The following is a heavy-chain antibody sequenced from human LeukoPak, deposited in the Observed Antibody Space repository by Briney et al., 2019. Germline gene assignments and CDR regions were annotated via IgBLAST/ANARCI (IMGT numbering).Heavy chain of an antibody. J-gene: IGHJ6*04. CDR3: ASRRNSQDSGSYIGMDV. CDR2: IIPIFGTA. D-gene: IGHD1-26*01. CDR1: GGTFSSYA. Sequence: SVKVSCKASGGTFSSYAISWVRQAPGQGLEWMGGIIPIFGTANYAQKFQGRVTITTDESTSTAYMELSSLRSEDTAVYYCASRRNSQDSGSYIGMDVWGKGTTVTVSS. V-gene: IGHV1-69*05.